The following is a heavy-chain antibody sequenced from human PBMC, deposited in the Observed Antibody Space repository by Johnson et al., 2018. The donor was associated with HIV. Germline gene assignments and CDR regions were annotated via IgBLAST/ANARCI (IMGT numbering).Heavy chain of an antibody. Sequence: VQLVESGGGLVKPGGSLRLSCAASGFTFSDAWMNWVRQAPGKGLEWLSGISGSGGSTYYADSVKGRFTISRDNSKDTMYLRMNSLRAEDTAVYYCTKGKIGGGSYSAPDAFDMWGQGTMVTVAS. D-gene: IGHD3-10*01. J-gene: IGHJ3*02. CDR2: ISGSGGST. CDR1: GFTFSDAW. CDR3: TKGKIGGGSYSAPDAFDM. V-gene: IGHV3-23*04.